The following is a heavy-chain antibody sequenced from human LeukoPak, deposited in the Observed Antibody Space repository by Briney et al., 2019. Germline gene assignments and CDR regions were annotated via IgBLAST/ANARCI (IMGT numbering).Heavy chain of an antibody. J-gene: IGHJ4*02. CDR2: INPNSGGT. CDR3: ARDHLPYYYDSSGYPGDY. Sequence: ASVKVSCKASGYTFTGYYMHWVRQAPGQGLEWMGWINPNSGGTNYAQKFQGWVTMTRDTSISTAYMELSRLRSDDTAVYYCARDHLPYYYDSSGYPGDYWGQGTLVTVSS. CDR1: GYTFTGYY. V-gene: IGHV1-2*04. D-gene: IGHD3-22*01.